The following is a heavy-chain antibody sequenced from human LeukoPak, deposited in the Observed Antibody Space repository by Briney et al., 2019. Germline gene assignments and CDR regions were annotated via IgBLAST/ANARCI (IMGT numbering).Heavy chain of an antibody. J-gene: IGHJ4*02. CDR1: GFSLRTGRVG. D-gene: IGHD3-10*01. V-gene: IGHV2-5*02. Sequence: SGPTLVHPPQTLTLTCTFSGFSLRTGRVGVGWIRQPPGKALEWLSLIYWDDDKRYSPSLKSRLTITKDTSKNQVVLTMTNMDPVDTATYYCAHRGGSGTYVDYWGQGTLVTVSS. CDR2: IYWDDDK. CDR3: AHRGGSGTYVDY.